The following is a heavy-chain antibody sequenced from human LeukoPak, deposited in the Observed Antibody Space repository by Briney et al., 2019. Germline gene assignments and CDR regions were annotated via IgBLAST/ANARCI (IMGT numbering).Heavy chain of an antibody. Sequence: GGSLRLSCVASGFTFGKYWMSWVRQAPGRGLEWVANIKLDGSEKNYVDSVKGRFTISRDNTKNSLYLQMNSLRAEDTAVFYCARVLTTVTTFYYGMDVWGQGTTVTVSS. CDR1: GFTFGKYW. CDR2: IKLDGSEK. CDR3: ARVLTTVTTFYYGMDV. J-gene: IGHJ6*02. D-gene: IGHD4-17*01. V-gene: IGHV3-7*03.